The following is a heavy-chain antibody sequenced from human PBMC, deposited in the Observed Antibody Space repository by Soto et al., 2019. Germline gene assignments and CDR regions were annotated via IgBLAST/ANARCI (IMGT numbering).Heavy chain of an antibody. J-gene: IGHJ4*02. Sequence: EVQLVESGGGLVQPGRSLRLSCAASGFTFDDYAMHWVRQAPGKGLEWVSGISWNSGSIGYADSVKGRFTISRDNAKNSLYLQMNSLRAEDTAVYYCAKDIDSLLTTVSNFDYWGQGTLVTVSS. CDR3: AKDIDSLLTTVSNFDY. CDR2: ISWNSGSI. V-gene: IGHV3-9*01. D-gene: IGHD4-17*01. CDR1: GFTFDDYA.